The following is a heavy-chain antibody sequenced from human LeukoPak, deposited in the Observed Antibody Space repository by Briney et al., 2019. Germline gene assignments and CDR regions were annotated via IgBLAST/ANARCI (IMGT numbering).Heavy chain of an antibody. Sequence: KASETLSLTCTVSGGSISSYYWSWIRQPPGKGLEWIGYIYTSGSTNYNPSLKSRVTISVDTSKNQFSLKLSSVTAADTAVYYCARRLRYFDYWGQGTLVTVSS. CDR2: IYTSGST. CDR3: ARRLRYFDY. CDR1: GGSISSYY. V-gene: IGHV4-4*09. J-gene: IGHJ4*02. D-gene: IGHD3-16*01.